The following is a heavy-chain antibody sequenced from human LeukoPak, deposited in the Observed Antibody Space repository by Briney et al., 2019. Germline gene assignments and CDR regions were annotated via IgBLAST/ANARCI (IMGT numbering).Heavy chain of an antibody. V-gene: IGHV1-69*13. J-gene: IGHJ5*02. D-gene: IGHD3-3*01. CDR1: GGTFSSYA. CDR3: ARDFSRNDFWSGSNWFDP. CDR2: IIPIFGTA. Sequence: ASVKVSCKASGGTFSSYAISWVRQAPGQGLEWMGGIIPIFGTANYAQKFQGRVTITADESTSTAYMELSSLRSEDTAVYYCARDFSRNDFWSGSNWFDPRGQGTLVTVSS.